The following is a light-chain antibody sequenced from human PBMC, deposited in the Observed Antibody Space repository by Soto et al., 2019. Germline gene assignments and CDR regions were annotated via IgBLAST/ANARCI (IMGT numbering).Light chain of an antibody. Sequence: EIVLTQSPGTLSLSAGESATLSCRGSQSVGSSYLAWYQQKTGQAPRVLIYGKSSRATGIPARLSGSGSGTDLNLTISRLEPEDFAVYYCQKYTTSSWTFGQGTKVDIK. CDR1: QSVGSSY. J-gene: IGKJ1*01. V-gene: IGKV3-20*01. CDR2: GKS. CDR3: QKYTTSSWT.